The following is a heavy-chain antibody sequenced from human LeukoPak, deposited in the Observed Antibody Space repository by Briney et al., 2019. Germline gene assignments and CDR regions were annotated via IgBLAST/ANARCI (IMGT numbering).Heavy chain of an antibody. Sequence: SQTLSLTCTVSGGSISSGASDWGWIRQHPKRGLEWVGYINHSGSTYYNPSLGSRVTMSVDTSKNQFSLKLSSVTAADSAVYYCARAARQGFTMVVVPFFYFDLWGRGTLVTVSS. J-gene: IGHJ2*01. D-gene: IGHD3-22*01. CDR2: INHSGST. CDR3: ARAARQGFTMVVVPFFYFDL. V-gene: IGHV4-31*03. CDR1: GGSISSGASD.